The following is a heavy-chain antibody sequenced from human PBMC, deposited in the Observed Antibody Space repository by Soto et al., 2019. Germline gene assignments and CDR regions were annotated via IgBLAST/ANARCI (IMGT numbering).Heavy chain of an antibody. CDR3: ARFRAPRRQLISMSFHI. Sequence: GESLKISCKGSGYSFAGYWITWVRQMPGKGLEWMGRIDPSDSQTYYNPSFRGRVTISADKSITTAFVQWGSLKASDSAIYYCARFRAPRRQLISMSFHIWGLGTLVTVSS. J-gene: IGHJ3*02. CDR2: IDPSDSQT. D-gene: IGHD6-6*01. V-gene: IGHV5-10-1*04. CDR1: GYSFAGYW.